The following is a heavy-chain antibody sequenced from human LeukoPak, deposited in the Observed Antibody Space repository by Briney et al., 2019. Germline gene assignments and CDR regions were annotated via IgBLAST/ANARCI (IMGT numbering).Heavy chain of an antibody. V-gene: IGHV3-21*01. D-gene: IGHD6-19*01. Sequence: GGSLRLSCAASGFTFSSYSMNWVRQAPGKGLEWVSSISSSSSYIYYADSVKGRFTISRGNAKNSLYLQMNSLRAEDTAVYYCARVTTQWLVSTIDYWGQGTLATVSS. CDR2: ISSSSSYI. CDR1: GFTFSSYS. CDR3: ARVTTQWLVSTIDY. J-gene: IGHJ4*02.